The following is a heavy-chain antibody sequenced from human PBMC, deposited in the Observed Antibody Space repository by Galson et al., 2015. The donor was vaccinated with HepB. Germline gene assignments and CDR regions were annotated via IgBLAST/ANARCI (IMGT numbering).Heavy chain of an antibody. J-gene: IGHJ5*02. CDR2: ISAYNGNT. CDR1: GYTFTSYG. CDR3: ARDPQTTVTKGTPNWFDP. V-gene: IGHV1-18*01. Sequence: SVKVSCKASGYTFTSYGISWVRQAPGQGLEWMGWISAYNGNTNYAQKLQGRVTMTTDTSTSTAYMELRSLRSDDTAVYYCARDPQTTVTKGTPNWFDPWGQGTLVTVSS. D-gene: IGHD4-11*01.